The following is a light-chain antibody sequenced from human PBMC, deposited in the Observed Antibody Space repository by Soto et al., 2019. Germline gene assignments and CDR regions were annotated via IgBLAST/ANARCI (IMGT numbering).Light chain of an antibody. CDR3: QQYDSSLLT. CDR2: CAS. J-gene: IGKJ4*01. CDR1: QSVSSSY. Sequence: EIVLTQSPGTLSLSPGERATLSCRASQSVSSSYLAWYQQKPGQAPRLLIYCASSRATGLPDRFSGSGSGTEFTLTISGLEPEDFAVYYCQQYDSSLLTCGRGTKVEIK. V-gene: IGKV3-20*01.